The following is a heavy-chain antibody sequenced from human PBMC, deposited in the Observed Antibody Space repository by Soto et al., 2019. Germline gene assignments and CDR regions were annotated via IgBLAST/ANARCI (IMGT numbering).Heavy chain of an antibody. CDR2: IIPIFGTA. V-gene: IGHV1-69*06. J-gene: IGHJ6*02. CDR3: AINCGGDCYSTGDYYYGMDV. CDR1: GGTFSSYA. D-gene: IGHD2-21*02. Sequence: SVKVSGKASGGTFSSYAISWVRQAPGQGLEWMGGIIPIFGTANYAQKFQGRVTITADKSTSTAYMELSSLRSEDTAVYYCAINCGGDCYSTGDYYYGMDVWGQGTTVTVSS.